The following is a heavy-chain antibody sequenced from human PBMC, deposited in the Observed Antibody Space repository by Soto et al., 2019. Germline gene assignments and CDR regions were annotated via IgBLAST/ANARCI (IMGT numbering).Heavy chain of an antibody. V-gene: IGHV4-34*01. CDR2: INQSGST. J-gene: IGHJ5*02. CDR1: GVSFLGYY. CDR3: ARGSPPYDILTGYFGGWFDA. D-gene: IGHD3-9*01. Sequence: SESLSLTCAVYGVSFLGYYWSWIRQPPGKGLEWIGEINQSGSTNYNPSLKGRVTISVDTSKNQFSLKLSSVTAADTAVYYCARGSPPYDILTGYFGGWFDAWGQGTLVTVSS.